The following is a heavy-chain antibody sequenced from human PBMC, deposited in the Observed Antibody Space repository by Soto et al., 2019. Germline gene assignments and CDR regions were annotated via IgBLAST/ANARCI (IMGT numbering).Heavy chain of an antibody. CDR1: GYTFTSYY. CDR3: ARDRRWDYDSSGYYSDAFDI. D-gene: IGHD3-22*01. CDR2: INPSGGST. Sequence: SVKVSCKASGYTFTSYYMHWVRQAPVQGLEWMGIINPSGGSTSYAQKFQGRVTMTRDTSTSTVYMELSSLRSEDTAVYYCARDRRWDYDSSGYYSDAFDIWGQGTMVTVSS. J-gene: IGHJ3*02. V-gene: IGHV1-46*01.